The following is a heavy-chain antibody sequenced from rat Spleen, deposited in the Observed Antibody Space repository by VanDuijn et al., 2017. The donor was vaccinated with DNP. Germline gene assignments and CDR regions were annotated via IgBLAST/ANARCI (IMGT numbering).Heavy chain of an antibody. CDR3: ARHRIYNNLFDF. Sequence: EARLVESGGGLVQPGRSLKLSCAASGFTFSDYNMAWVRQAPKRGLEWITTIHSDGSSTYYRDSIRGRFTFSRDNAENTLFLQMYSLRSEDTATYYCARHRIYNNLFDFWGQGVMVTVSS. D-gene: IGHD1-10*01. V-gene: IGHV5-7*01. J-gene: IGHJ2*01. CDR1: GFTFSDYN. CDR2: IHSDGSST.